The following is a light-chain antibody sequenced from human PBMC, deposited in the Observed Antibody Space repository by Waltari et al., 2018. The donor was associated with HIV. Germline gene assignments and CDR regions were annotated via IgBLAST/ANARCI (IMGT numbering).Light chain of an antibody. V-gene: IGKV3-20*01. CDR1: CNVMGDY. CDR2: RAS. CDR3: QQYGQSQT. J-gene: IGKJ1*01. Sequence: VLTQSPLTLSLSPGERATLSCRASCNVMGDYVAWYQQKAGQSPRLLMYRASYRATGIPTRFVGSGSGAEFTLTITSLDPDDFAVYYCQQYGQSQTFGQGTRV.